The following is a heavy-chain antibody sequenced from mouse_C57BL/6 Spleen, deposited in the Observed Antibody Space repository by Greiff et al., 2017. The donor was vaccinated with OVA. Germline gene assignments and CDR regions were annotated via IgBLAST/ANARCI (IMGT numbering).Heavy chain of an antibody. V-gene: IGHV5-4*03. Sequence: EVKLVESGGGLVKPGGSLKLSCAASGFTFSSYAMSWVRQTPEKRLEWVATISDGGSYTYYPDNVKGRFTISRDNAKNNLYLQMSHLKSEDTAMYYCARGGSSYLYYFDYWGQGTTLTVSS. CDR3: ARGGSSYLYYFDY. CDR1: GFTFSSYA. J-gene: IGHJ2*01. CDR2: ISDGGSYT. D-gene: IGHD1-1*01.